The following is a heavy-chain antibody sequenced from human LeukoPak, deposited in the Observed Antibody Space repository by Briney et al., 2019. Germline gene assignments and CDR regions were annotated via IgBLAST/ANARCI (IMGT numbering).Heavy chain of an antibody. J-gene: IGHJ4*02. V-gene: IGHV3-9*01. D-gene: IGHD6-13*01. CDR2: ISWNSGSI. CDR1: GFTFDDYA. Sequence: PGGSLRLSCAATGFTFDDYAMHSVRQARGKGLEWVSGISWNSGSIGYADSVKGRFTISRDNAKNSLYLQMNSLRAEDTALYYCAKVSVGSSSWYTFDYWGQGTLVTASS. CDR3: AKVSVGSSSWYTFDY.